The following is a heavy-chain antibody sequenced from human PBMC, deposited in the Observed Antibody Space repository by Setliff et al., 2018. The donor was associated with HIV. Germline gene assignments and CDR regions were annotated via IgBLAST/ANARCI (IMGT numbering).Heavy chain of an antibody. CDR3: ARDLASTRTLYYYGSGSFDY. D-gene: IGHD3-10*01. CDR1: GGTFSRNP. V-gene: IGHV1-2*02. Sequence: ASVKVSCKASGGTFSRNPISWVRQAPGQGLEWMGGINPNSGATTYAQKFQGRVTMTSDTFISTAYMELSRLRSDDTAVYFCARDLASTRTLYYYGSGSFDYWGQGTLVTVSS. CDR2: INPNSGAT. J-gene: IGHJ4*01.